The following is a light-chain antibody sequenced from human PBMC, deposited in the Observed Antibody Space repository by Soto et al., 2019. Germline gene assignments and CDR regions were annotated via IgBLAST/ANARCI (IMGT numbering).Light chain of an antibody. CDR1: QSVNSAH. Sequence: EIVLTQSPGTLSLSPGERATLSCRASQSVNSAHLAWYQQKPGQSPRLLLYAASRRVTGIPDRFSGSASGTESTLTIRRLEPEDFAVYYCQQCGNSPRTFGQGTKLEIK. CDR3: QQCGNSPRT. V-gene: IGKV3-20*01. CDR2: AAS. J-gene: IGKJ1*01.